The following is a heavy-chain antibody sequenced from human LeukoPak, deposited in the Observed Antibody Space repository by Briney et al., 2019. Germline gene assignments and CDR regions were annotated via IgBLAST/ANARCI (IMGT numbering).Heavy chain of an antibody. CDR2: INRSGST. CDR3: ARAGVTRRNWFDP. V-gene: IGHV4-34*01. CDR1: GGSFSGYY. Sequence: PSETLSLTCAVYGGSFSGYYWSWIRQPPGKGLEWIGEINRSGSTNYNPSLKSRVTISVDTSKNQFSLKLSSATAADTAVYYCARAGVTRRNWFDPWGQGTLVTVSS. D-gene: IGHD4-17*01. J-gene: IGHJ5*02.